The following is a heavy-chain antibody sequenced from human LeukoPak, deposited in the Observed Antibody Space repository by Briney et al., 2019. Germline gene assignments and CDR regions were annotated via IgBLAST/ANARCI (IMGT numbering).Heavy chain of an antibody. D-gene: IGHD3-10*01. CDR2: IIPIFGTA. J-gene: IGHJ5*02. CDR1: GGTFSSYA. Sequence: SVKVSCKASGGTFSSYAISWVRQAPGQGLEWMGGIIPIFGTANYAQKFQGRVTITADKSTSTAYMELSSLRSEDTAVYYCARDSGRNYYGSGSYHLVPSWFDPWGQGTLVTVSS. CDR3: ARDSGRNYYGSGSYHLVPSWFDP. V-gene: IGHV1-69*06.